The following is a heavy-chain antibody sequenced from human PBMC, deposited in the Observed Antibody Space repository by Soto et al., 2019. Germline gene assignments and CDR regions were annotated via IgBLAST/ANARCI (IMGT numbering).Heavy chain of an antibody. CDR1: GGSIGSSSYY. J-gene: IGHJ5*02. CDR3: GAYCSRTPCYAWFDP. CDR2: LYYTGTT. V-gene: IGHV4-39*01. D-gene: IGHD2-2*01. Sequence: SGTLSLTCSVAGGSIGSSSYYFGWIRQPPGKGLEWIGSLYYTGTTNYNSPLKSRVTISADKSQNQFSLRLSSVTAADTAVYYCGAYCSRTPCYAWFDPRGQGTLVTVSS.